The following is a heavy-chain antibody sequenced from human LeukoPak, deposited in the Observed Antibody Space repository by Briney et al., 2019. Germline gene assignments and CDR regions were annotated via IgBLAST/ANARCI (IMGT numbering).Heavy chain of an antibody. CDR3: ARGSGDWTYYFDY. CDR2: TYHGGTT. V-gene: IGHV4-38-2*02. J-gene: IGHJ4*02. Sequence: SETLSLTCTVSGYSISSGYLWGWIRQPPGKGLEWIGSTYHGGTTYSNPSLKSRVIISEDTSKNQFSLKLSSVTAADTAVHYCARGSGDWTYYFDYWGQGTLVTVSS. D-gene: IGHD2-21*02. CDR1: GYSISSGYL.